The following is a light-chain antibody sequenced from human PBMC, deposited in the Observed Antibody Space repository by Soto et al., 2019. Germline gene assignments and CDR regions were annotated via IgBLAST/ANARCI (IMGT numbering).Light chain of an antibody. Sequence: QSVLTQPPSVSGAPGQRVTISCTGSGSNIGAGYDVHWYQHRPGTAPKLLVFGDSHRPSGVTDRFSGSKSGTSASLAITGLQAEDEGDYYCQSYDSTLDARYVFGTGTKLPVL. CDR1: GSNIGAGYD. V-gene: IGLV1-40*01. J-gene: IGLJ1*01. CDR2: GDS. CDR3: QSYDSTLDARYV.